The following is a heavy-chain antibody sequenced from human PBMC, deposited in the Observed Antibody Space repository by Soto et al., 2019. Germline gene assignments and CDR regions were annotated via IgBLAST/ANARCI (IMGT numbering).Heavy chain of an antibody. D-gene: IGHD4-17*01. CDR3: ATTVTTMARNAFDI. V-gene: IGHV4-4*07. CDR2: IYTSGST. J-gene: IGHJ3*02. CDR1: GGSISSYY. Sequence: SETLSLTCTVSGGSISSYYWSWIRQPAGKGLEWIGRIYTSGSTNYNPSLKSRVTMSVDTSKNQFSLKLSSVTAADTAVYYCATTVTTMARNAFDIWGQGTMVTVS.